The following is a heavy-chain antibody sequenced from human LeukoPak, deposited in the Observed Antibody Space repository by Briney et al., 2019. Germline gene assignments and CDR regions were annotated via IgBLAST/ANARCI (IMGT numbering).Heavy chain of an antibody. J-gene: IGHJ4*02. CDR2: ISAYNGNT. V-gene: IGHV1-18*01. Sequence: ASVKVSCKASGYTFTSYGISWVRQAPGQGLEWMGWISAYNGNTNYAQKLQGRVTMTTDTSTSTAYMELRSLRSDDTAVYYCARDLARSPIQLWPPDFDYWGQGTLVTVSS. CDR3: ARDLARSPIQLWPPDFDY. D-gene: IGHD5-18*01. CDR1: GYTFTSYG.